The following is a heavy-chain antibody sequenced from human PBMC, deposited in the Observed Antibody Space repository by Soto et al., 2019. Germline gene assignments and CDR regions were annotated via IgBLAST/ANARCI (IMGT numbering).Heavy chain of an antibody. J-gene: IGHJ4*02. CDR2: IYYSGST. CDR1: GGSISGSSYY. CDR3: FLGSGCNEFYY. Sequence: SETLSLTCTVSGGSISGSSYYRGWIRQPPGKGLEWIGNIYYSGSTYYNPSLKSRVTISVDTSKNQFSLKLSSVTAADTAVYYCFLGSGCNEFYYWGQGTLVTVSS. V-gene: IGHV4-39*01. D-gene: IGHD3-22*01.